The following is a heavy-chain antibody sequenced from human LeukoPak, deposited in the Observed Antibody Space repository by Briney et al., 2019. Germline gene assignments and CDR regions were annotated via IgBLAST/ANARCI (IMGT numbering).Heavy chain of an antibody. Sequence: GGSLRLSCAASGFTFSSYAMSGVRQAPGKGLEWVSAISGSGGSTYYADSVKGRFNISRDNSKNTLYLQMNSLRAEDTAVYYCAKDPGCSSTSCVYYYGMDVWGQGTTVTVSS. CDR3: AKDPGCSSTSCVYYYGMDV. D-gene: IGHD2-2*01. V-gene: IGHV3-23*01. J-gene: IGHJ6*02. CDR2: ISGSGGST. CDR1: GFTFSSYA.